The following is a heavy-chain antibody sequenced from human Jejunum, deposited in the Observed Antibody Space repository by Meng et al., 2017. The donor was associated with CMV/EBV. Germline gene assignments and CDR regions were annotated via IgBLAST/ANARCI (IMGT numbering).Heavy chain of an antibody. J-gene: IGHJ4*02. D-gene: IGHD3-3*01. CDR2: IKPDGSEK. Sequence: FSSYWMNWVSQGPGKGLEWVANIKPDGSEKYYVDSVKGRFTISRDNAKTSLYLQMDNLRAEDTAVYYCARAEYDFWSGYKYYLDYWGQGTLVTVSS. CDR1: FSSYW. CDR3: ARAEYDFWSGYKYYLDY. V-gene: IGHV3-7*01.